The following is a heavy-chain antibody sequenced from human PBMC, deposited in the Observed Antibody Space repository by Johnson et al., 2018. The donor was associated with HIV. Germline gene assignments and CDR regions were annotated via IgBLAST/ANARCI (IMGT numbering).Heavy chain of an antibody. V-gene: IGHV3-66*01. D-gene: IGHD3-22*01. CDR1: GFTVSSNY. J-gene: IGHJ3*02. CDR2: IYSGGSQ. CDR3: AKDPDDSSGYRRDAFDI. Sequence: EVQLVESGGGLVQPGGSLRLSCAASGFTVSSNYMSWVRQAPGRGLEWVSVIYSGGSQYYADSVKGRFTLSRDNSKNTLYLQMNSLRAEDTAVYYCAKDPDDSSGYRRDAFDIWGQGTMVTVSS.